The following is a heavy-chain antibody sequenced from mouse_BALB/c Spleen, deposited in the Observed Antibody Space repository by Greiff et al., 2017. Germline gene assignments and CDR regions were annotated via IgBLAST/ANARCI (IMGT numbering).Heavy chain of an antibody. CDR2: IYPGDGDT. D-gene: IGHD1-1*01. CDR1: GYAFSSSW. CDR3: ASLPYYGSSLDY. Sequence: VQLQQSGPELVKPGASVKISCKASGYAFSSSWMNWVKQRPGQGLEWIGRIYPGDGDTNYNGKFKGKATLTADKSSSTAYMQLSSLTSVDSAVYFCASLPYYGSSLDYWGQGTTLTVSS. V-gene: IGHV1-82*01. J-gene: IGHJ2*01.